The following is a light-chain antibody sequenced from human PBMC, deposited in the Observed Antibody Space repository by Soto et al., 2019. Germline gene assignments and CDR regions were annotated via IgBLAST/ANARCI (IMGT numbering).Light chain of an antibody. J-gene: IGKJ1*01. CDR3: QQYNSYWRT. CDR2: DAS. CDR1: QSISSW. Sequence: DIQMTQSPSNLSASVGDRVTITCRASQSISSWLAWYQQKPGKAPKLLIYDASSLESGVPSRFSGSGSGTEFTLTISSLQPYDFATYYCQQYNSYWRTFGQGTKVEIK. V-gene: IGKV1-5*01.